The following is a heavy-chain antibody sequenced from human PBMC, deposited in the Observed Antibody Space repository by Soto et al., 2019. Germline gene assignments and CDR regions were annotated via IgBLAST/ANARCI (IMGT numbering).Heavy chain of an antibody. Sequence: SETLSLTCTVSGAALSSGGYFYTWLRQTPGKGLEWIGNIYNNGRTNYNPSLKNRVTISIDTSKNQFSLHLSSVTTADTAMYFCARGHGIYVRFDSWGQGTLVTVSS. J-gene: IGHJ4*02. D-gene: IGHD3-10*02. CDR2: IYNNGRT. CDR3: ARGHGIYVRFDS. CDR1: GAALSSGGYF. V-gene: IGHV4-61*08.